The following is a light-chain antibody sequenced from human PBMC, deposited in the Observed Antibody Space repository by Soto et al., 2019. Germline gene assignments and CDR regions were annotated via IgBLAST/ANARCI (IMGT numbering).Light chain of an antibody. V-gene: IGKV3-15*01. CDR2: GAS. CDR3: QQYISWPLT. J-gene: IGKJ4*01. Sequence: EIVMTQSPATLSVSPGERATLSCRASHSLGCRLSWYQHKPGQAPRLLIYGASTRATGIPARFSGSGSETEFTLTISSLQSEDFAVYFCQQYISWPLTFGGGTKVEIK. CDR1: HSLGCR.